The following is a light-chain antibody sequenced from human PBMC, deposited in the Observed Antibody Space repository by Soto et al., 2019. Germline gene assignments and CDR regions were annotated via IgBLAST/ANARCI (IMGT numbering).Light chain of an antibody. CDR1: SSDVGSYNY. V-gene: IGLV2-11*01. CDR2: DVS. CDR3: CSYAGSTYV. Sequence: QSALTQPRSVSGSPGQSVTISCTGTSSDVGSYNYVSWYQQHPGKAPKLMIFDVSKRPSGVPDRFSGFKSGNTASLTISGLQAEDEADYSCCSYAGSTYVFGSGTKVTVL. J-gene: IGLJ1*01.